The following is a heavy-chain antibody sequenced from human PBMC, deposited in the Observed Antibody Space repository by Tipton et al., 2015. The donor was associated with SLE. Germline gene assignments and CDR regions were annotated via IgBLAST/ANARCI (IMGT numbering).Heavy chain of an antibody. J-gene: IGHJ2*01. Sequence: TLSLTCTVSGGSISSYYWSWIRQPPGKGLEWIGYIYYSGSTNYNPSLKSRVTISVDTSKNQFSLKLSPVTAADTAVYYCARDPGNDQDYWYFDLWGRGTLVTVSS. V-gene: IGHV4-59*01. CDR1: GGSISSYY. CDR3: ARDPGNDQDYWYFDL. D-gene: IGHD3-10*01. CDR2: IYYSGST.